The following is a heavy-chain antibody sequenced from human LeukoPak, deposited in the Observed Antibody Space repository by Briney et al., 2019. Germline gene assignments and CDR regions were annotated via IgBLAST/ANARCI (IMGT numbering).Heavy chain of an antibody. CDR2: IYPGDSDT. J-gene: IGHJ4*02. CDR1: GYSFTSYW. Sequence: GEPLKISCKGSGYSFTSYWTGWVRQMPGKGLEWMGIIYPGDSDTRYSPSFQGQVTISADKSISTAYLQWSSLKASDTAMYYCARSDYGDSSGWLTYYFDYWGRGTLVTVSS. CDR3: ARSDYGDSSGWLTYYFDY. D-gene: IGHD6-19*01. V-gene: IGHV5-51*01.